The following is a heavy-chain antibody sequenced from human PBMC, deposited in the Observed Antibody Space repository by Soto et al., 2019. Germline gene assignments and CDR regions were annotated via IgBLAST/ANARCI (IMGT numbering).Heavy chain of an antibody. CDR2: ISGSGGST. J-gene: IGHJ6*02. V-gene: IGHV3-23*04. CDR1: GFIFRSYA. Sequence: EVQLVESGGGLVQPGGSLRLSCAASGFIFRSYAMSWVRQAPGKGLEWVSGISGSGGSTYYADSVKGRFTISRDNSKSTLYLQMYSLRAEDTAVYYCAKDRRSSSGGYYYYYAMDVWGQGTTVTVSS. CDR3: AKDRRSSSGGYYYYYAMDV. D-gene: IGHD6-6*01.